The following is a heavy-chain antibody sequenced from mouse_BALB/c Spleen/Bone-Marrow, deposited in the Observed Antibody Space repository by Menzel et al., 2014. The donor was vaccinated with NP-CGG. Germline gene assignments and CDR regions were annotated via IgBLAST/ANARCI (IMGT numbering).Heavy chain of an antibody. CDR1: GYAFTNYL. V-gene: IGHV1-54*01. CDR2: INPGSGGT. Sequence: LQESGPELVRPGTSVKVSCKASGYAFTNYLMEWIKRRPGQGLEWIGVINPGSGGTNYNEKFKGKATLTADKSSSTAYMQLSSLTSDDSAVYFCARRIYYAMGYWGQGTTLTVSS. J-gene: IGHJ2*01. D-gene: IGHD2-1*01. CDR3: ARRIYYAMGY.